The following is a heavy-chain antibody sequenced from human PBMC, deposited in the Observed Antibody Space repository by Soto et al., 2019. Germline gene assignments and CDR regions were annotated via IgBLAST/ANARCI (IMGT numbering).Heavy chain of an antibody. V-gene: IGHV3-30*18. J-gene: IGHJ4*02. D-gene: IGHD4-17*01. CDR1: GFTFSSYG. CDR2: ISYYGSNK. CDR3: AKDRDYGDYVFYFDY. Sequence: GGSLRLSCAASGFTFSSYGMHWVRQAPGKGLEWVAVISYYGSNKYYAYSVKGRFTISRDNSKNTLYLQMNSLRAEDTAVYYCAKDRDYGDYVFYFDYWGQGTLVTVSS.